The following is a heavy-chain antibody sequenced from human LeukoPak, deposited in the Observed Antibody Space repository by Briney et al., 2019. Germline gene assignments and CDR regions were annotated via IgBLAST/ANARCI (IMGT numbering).Heavy chain of an antibody. V-gene: IGHV4-39*01. CDR3: ARWGAGGLQLWAGGSYYYYGMDV. CDR2: IYYSGST. CDR1: GGSISSSSHY. Sequence: SETLSLTCTVSGGSISSSSHYWGWIRQPPGKGLEWIGSIYYSGSTYYNPSLKSRVTISVDTSKNQFSLKLSSVTAADTAVYYCARWGAGGLQLWAGGSYYYYGMDVWGQGTTVTVSS. D-gene: IGHD5-18*01. J-gene: IGHJ6*02.